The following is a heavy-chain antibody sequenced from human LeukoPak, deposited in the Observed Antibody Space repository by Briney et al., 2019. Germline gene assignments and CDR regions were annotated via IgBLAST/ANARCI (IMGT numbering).Heavy chain of an antibody. V-gene: IGHV1-2*02. Sequence: GASVKVSCKAAGYTLTGYYMHWLRQAPGQGLEWMGWINPNSGDTNYAQKFQGRVTMTRDTSISTAYMELSRLTSDDTAVYYCAKNPYEYYFDYWGQGTLVTVPS. CDR3: AKNPYEYYFDY. CDR1: GYTLTGYY. J-gene: IGHJ4*02. D-gene: IGHD5-12*01. CDR2: INPNSGDT.